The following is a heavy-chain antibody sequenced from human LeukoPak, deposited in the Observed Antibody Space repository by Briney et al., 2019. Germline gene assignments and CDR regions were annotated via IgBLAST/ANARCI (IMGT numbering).Heavy chain of an antibody. V-gene: IGHV3-48*03. Sequence: GGSLRLSCAASGFTFSSYAMSWVRQAPGKGLEWVSYISSSASSIYYADSVKGRFTFSRDNAKNSLYLQMNSLRAEDTAVYYCARVGYYYDSSGYYGGGSFAYWGQGTLVTVSS. CDR2: ISSSASSI. CDR1: GFTFSSYA. CDR3: ARVGYYYDSSGYYGGGSFAY. J-gene: IGHJ4*02. D-gene: IGHD3-22*01.